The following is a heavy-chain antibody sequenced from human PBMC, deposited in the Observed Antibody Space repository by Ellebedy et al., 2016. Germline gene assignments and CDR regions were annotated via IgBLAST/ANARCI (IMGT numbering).Heavy chain of an antibody. J-gene: IGHJ6*03. Sequence: ASVKVSXXASGYTFTSYDINWVRQATGQGLEWMGWMNPNSGNTGYAQKFQGRVTMTRNTSISTAYMELSSLRSEDTAVYYCARRDTATYYYYMDVWGKGTTVTVSS. CDR2: MNPNSGNT. V-gene: IGHV1-8*01. CDR3: ARRDTATYYYYMDV. D-gene: IGHD5-18*01. CDR1: GYTFTSYD.